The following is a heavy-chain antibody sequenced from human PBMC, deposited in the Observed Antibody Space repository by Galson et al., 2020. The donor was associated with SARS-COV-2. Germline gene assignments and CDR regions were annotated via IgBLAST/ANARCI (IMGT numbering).Heavy chain of an antibody. CDR2: FDPEDGET. J-gene: IGHJ5*02. CDR3: ATGTPVGATGWFDP. V-gene: IGHV1-24*01. D-gene: IGHD1-26*01. Sequence: ASVKVSCKVSGYTLTELSMHWVRQAPGKGLEWMGGFDPEDGETIYAQKFQGRVTMTEDTSTDTAYMELSSLRSGDTAVYYCATGTPVGATGWFDPWGQGTLVTVSS. CDR1: GYTLTELS.